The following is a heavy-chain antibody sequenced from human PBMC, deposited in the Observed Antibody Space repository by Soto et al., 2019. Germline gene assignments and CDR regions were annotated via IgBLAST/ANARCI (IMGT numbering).Heavy chain of an antibody. CDR3: ARGMARGIAAAGVDV. CDR2: IYPGDSDP. Sequence: EVQLVQSGAEVKKPGESLKISCKGPGYSFTNYWTGGVGQMPGKGLGWMGTIYPGDSDPRYSPSFQGQVTISADKSISTAYLKWSSLKASDTAMYYCARGMARGIAAAGVDVWGQGTTVTVSS. V-gene: IGHV5-51*03. CDR1: GYSFTNYW. D-gene: IGHD6-13*01. J-gene: IGHJ6*02.